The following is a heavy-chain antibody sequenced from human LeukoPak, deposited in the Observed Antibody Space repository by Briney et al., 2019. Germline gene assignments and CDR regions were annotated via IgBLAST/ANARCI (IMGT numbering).Heavy chain of an antibody. CDR1: GYSISSGYY. J-gene: IGHJ4*02. CDR2: IYHSGST. D-gene: IGHD6-19*01. Sequence: SETLSLTCAVSGYSISSGYYWGWIRQPPGKGLEWIGSIYHSGSTNYNPSLKRRVTISVDTSKNQFSLKLSSVTAADTAVYYCARGPGSGWKVGFDYWGQGTLVTVSS. CDR3: ARGPGSGWKVGFDY. V-gene: IGHV4-38-2*01.